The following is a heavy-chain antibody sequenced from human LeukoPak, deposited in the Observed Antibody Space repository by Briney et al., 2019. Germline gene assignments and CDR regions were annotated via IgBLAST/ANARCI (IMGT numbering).Heavy chain of an antibody. CDR1: GGSISSGGYY. V-gene: IGHV4-31*03. CDR2: IYYSGST. D-gene: IGHD2-2*01. J-gene: IGHJ4*02. Sequence: SETLSLTCTVSGGSISSGGYYWSWIRQHPGKGLEWIGYIYYSGSTYYNPSLKSRVTISVDTSKNQFSLKLSSVTAADTAVYYCARGMSCSSTSCYSREYYFDYWGQGTLVTVSS. CDR3: ARGMSCSSTSCYSREYYFDY.